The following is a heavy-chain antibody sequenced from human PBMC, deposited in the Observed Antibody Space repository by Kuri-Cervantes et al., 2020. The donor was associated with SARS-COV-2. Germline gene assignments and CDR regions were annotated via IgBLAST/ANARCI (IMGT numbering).Heavy chain of an antibody. J-gene: IGHJ6*03. Sequence: GESLKISCEVSGFLFSASAIHWVRQGSGKGLEWVGRVRGKANNYATAYAASVKGRFTISRDDSKNMAYLQMNSLRAEDTAVYYCARDPLDFWSAHYYYYMDVWGKGTTVTVSS. D-gene: IGHD3-3*01. CDR2: VRGKANNYAT. V-gene: IGHV3-73*01. CDR3: ARDPLDFWSAHYYYYMDV. CDR1: GFLFSASA.